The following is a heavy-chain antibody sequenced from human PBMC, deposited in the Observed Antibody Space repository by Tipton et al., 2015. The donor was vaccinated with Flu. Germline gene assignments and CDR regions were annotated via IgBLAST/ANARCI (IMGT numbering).Heavy chain of an antibody. V-gene: IGHV3-9*01. J-gene: IGHJ3*02. D-gene: IGHD1-20*01. CDR1: GFTFDDYA. CDR3: ARLGAGLTGTTGSMDAFDI. Sequence: SLRLSCAASGFTFDDYAMHWVRQAPGKGLEWVSGISWNSGSIGYADSVKGRFTISRDNAKNSLYLQMNSLRAEDTAVYYCARLGAGLTGTTGSMDAFDIWGQGTMVTVSS. CDR2: ISWNSGSI.